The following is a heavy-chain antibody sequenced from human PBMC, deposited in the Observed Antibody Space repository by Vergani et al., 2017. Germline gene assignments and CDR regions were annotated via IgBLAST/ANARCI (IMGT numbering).Heavy chain of an antibody. D-gene: IGHD3-16*01. J-gene: IGHJ4*02. CDR3: ARGRRLTEQGNFDY. CDR1: GFTFSSYG. CDR2: ISYDGSNK. Sequence: QVQLVESGGGVVQPGRSLRLSCAASGFTFSSYGMHWVRQAPGKGLEWVAVISYDGSNKYYADSVKGRFTISRDNSKNTLYLQMNSLRAEDTAVYYCARGRRLTEQGNFDYWGQGTLVTVSS. V-gene: IGHV3-30*03.